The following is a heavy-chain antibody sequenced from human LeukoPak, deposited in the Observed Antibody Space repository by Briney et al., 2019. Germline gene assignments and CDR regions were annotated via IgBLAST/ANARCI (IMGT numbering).Heavy chain of an antibody. J-gene: IGHJ4*02. V-gene: IGHV1-46*01. CDR1: GYTFTFYY. CDR3: TRNIVDRFDY. D-gene: IGHD3-22*01. CDR2: INPSGGSK. Sequence: ASVKVSCKASGYTFTFYYIHWVRQAPGQGLEWMGIINPSGGSKSYAQKFQGRVTMTRDTSTSTVYMELSSLRSEDTAVYYCTRNIVDRFDYWGQGTLLTVSS.